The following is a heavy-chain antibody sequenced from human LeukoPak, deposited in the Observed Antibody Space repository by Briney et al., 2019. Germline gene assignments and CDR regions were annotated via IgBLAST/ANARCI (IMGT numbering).Heavy chain of an antibody. CDR1: GFTFSSYS. V-gene: IGHV3-23*01. Sequence: PGGSLRLSCAASGFTFSSYSMNWVRQAPGKGLEWVSSISGSGSNTYYADSVKGRFTISRDNSKNTLYLQMNSLRAEDTAVYYCAGAIAVAGKSNTYFDYWGQGTLVTVSS. D-gene: IGHD6-19*01. CDR3: AGAIAVAGKSNTYFDY. CDR2: ISGSGSNT. J-gene: IGHJ4*02.